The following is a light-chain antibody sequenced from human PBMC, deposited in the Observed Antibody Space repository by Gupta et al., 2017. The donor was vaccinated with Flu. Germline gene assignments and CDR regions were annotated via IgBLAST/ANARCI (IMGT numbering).Light chain of an antibody. V-gene: IGKV1-39*01. CDR3: QQSYSVPFA. Sequence: DIQMTQSPSSLSASVGDTVTITCRASQNINRHLNWYQQKPGKAPKLLIYAASNLQGGVPSRFGGSESGTEFTLTISSLQPEDFATYYCQQSYSVPFAFGGGTKVEVK. CDR2: AAS. CDR1: QNINRH. J-gene: IGKJ4*01.